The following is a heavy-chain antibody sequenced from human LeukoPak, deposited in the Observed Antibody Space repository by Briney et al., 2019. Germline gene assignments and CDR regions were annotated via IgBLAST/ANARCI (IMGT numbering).Heavy chain of an antibody. Sequence: SETLSLTCTVSGCSISSGGYYWSWIRQHPGKGLEWIGYIYYSGSTYYNPSLKSRATISVDTSKNQFSLKLSSVTAADTAVYYCARDPRRVAAAGSRGYGMDVWGQGTTVTVSS. CDR3: ARDPRRVAAAGSRGYGMDV. CDR1: GCSISSGGYY. J-gene: IGHJ6*02. V-gene: IGHV4-31*03. D-gene: IGHD6-13*01. CDR2: IYYSGST.